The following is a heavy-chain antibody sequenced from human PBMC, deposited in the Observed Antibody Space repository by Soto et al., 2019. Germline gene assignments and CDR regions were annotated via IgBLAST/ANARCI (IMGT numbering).Heavy chain of an antibody. Sequence: QVQLQESGPGLVKPSQTLSLTCTVSGGSISSGGSYWGWIRQPPGKGLEWIGYIYYSGNTYFNPSLKSRVTLSVDTSKNQFSLNLSSVTAADTAVYYCVRYCSTTKCPFEYWGQGTLVTVSS. CDR3: VRYCSTTKCPFEY. CDR1: GGSISSGGSY. J-gene: IGHJ4*02. CDR2: IYYSGNT. D-gene: IGHD2-2*01. V-gene: IGHV4-30-4*01.